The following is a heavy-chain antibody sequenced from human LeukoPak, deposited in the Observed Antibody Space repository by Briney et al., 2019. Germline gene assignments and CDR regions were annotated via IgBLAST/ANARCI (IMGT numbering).Heavy chain of an antibody. CDR3: ARGRVSSSTYYSTYYYYFYMDV. J-gene: IGHJ6*03. V-gene: IGHV4-59*01. CDR2: VDHTGST. Sequence: SETLSLTCSVSDDSITMYYWTWIRQPPGKGLEWIGYVDHTGSTNFNPSLNGRVSISRDTSKNLFSLRLRSVTAADTAVYFCARGRVSSSTYYSTYYYYFYMDVWGKGTTVTISS. CDR1: DDSITMYY. D-gene: IGHD3-22*01.